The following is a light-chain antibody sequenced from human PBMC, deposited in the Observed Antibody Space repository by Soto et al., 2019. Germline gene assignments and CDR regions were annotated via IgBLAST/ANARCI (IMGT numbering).Light chain of an antibody. CDR2: GAS. CDR1: QSISSSY. CDR3: QQYGSSPRT. V-gene: IGKV3-20*01. J-gene: IGKJ1*01. Sequence: EIVLTQSPGTLYLSPGESATLSCRASQSISSSYLAWYQQKPGQAPRLLIYGASSRATGIPDRFSGSGSGTDFTLTISRLEPEDFAVYYCQQYGSSPRTFGQGTKVEIK.